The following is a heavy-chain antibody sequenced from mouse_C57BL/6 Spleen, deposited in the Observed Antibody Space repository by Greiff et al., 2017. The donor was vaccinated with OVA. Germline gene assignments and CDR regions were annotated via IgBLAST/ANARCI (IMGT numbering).Heavy chain of an antibody. Sequence: ESGPGLVKPSQSLSLTCSVTGYSITSGYYWNWIRQFPGNKLEWMGYISYDGSNKYNPSLKNRISITRDTSKNQFFLKLNSVTTEDTATYYCARGAYFYWGQGTLVTVSA. CDR1: GYSITSGYY. CDR2: ISYDGSN. D-gene: IGHD2-10*01. J-gene: IGHJ3*01. V-gene: IGHV3-6*01. CDR3: ARGAYFY.